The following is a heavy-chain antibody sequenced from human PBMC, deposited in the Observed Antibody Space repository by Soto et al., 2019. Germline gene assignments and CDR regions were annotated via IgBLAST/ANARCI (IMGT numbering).Heavy chain of an antibody. CDR1: GFTFSSYA. Sequence: EVQLLESGGGLVQPGGSLRLSCAASGFTFSSYAMSWVRQAPGKGLEWVSAISGSSSYIYYADSVKGRFTISRDNAKNSLYLQMNSLRAEDTAVYYCAREGGYCTNGVCYGDYFDYWGQGTLVTVSS. CDR3: AREGGYCTNGVCYGDYFDY. V-gene: IGHV3-21*01. J-gene: IGHJ4*02. CDR2: ISGSSSYI. D-gene: IGHD2-8*01.